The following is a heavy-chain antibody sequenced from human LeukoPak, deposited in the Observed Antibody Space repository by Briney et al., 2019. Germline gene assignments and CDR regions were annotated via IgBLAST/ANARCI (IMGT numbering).Heavy chain of an antibody. CDR2: IYPGDSDT. Sequence: GESLQISCKGSGYSFTSYWIGWVRQMPGKGLEWMGIIYPGDSDTRYSPSFQGQVTISADKSISTAYLQWSSLKASDTAMYYCARRQTHNYDILTGPFDYWGQGTLVTVSS. CDR1: GYSFTSYW. D-gene: IGHD3-9*01. CDR3: ARRQTHNYDILTGPFDY. J-gene: IGHJ4*02. V-gene: IGHV5-51*01.